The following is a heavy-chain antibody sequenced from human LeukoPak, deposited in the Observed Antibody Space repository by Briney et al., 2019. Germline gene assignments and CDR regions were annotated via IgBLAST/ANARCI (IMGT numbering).Heavy chain of an antibody. CDR3: AKAIGYVDY. J-gene: IGHJ4*02. Sequence: GRSLRLSCAASGFTFSSYGMHWVRQAPGKGLEWVAVISYDGSNKYYADSVKGRFTISRDNSKNTLYLQMNSLRAEDTAVYYCAKAIGYVDYWGQGTLVTVSS. D-gene: IGHD2-21*01. CDR2: ISYDGSNK. V-gene: IGHV3-30*18. CDR1: GFTFSSYG.